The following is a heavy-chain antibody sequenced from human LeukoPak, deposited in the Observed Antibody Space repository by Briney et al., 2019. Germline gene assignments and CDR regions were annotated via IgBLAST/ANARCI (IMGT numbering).Heavy chain of an antibody. J-gene: IGHJ3*02. D-gene: IGHD3-22*01. V-gene: IGHV3-21*01. Sequence: RXSXXXXGFTXXXYSMXWVRQAPGKGLEWVSSISSSSSYIYYADSVKGRFTISRDNAKNSLYLQMNSLRAEDTAVYYCARDRVYDSSSDAFDIWGQGTMVTVSS. CDR3: ARDRVYDSSSDAFDI. CDR1: GFTXXXYS. CDR2: ISSSSSYI.